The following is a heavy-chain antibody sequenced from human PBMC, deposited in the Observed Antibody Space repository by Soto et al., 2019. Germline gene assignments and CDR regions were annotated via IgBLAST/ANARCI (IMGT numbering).Heavy chain of an antibody. Sequence: QVQLVQSGAEVKKPGASVKVSCKASGYTFTSYGISWVRQAPGQGLEWMGWISAYNGNTNYAQKLKGRVTMTTDTSTSTAHMELRSLRSDDTAVYYCARDRGSYYGSAYNWFDPWGQGTLVTVSS. CDR1: GYTFTSYG. CDR3: ARDRGSYYGSAYNWFDP. J-gene: IGHJ5*02. CDR2: ISAYNGNT. D-gene: IGHD1-26*01. V-gene: IGHV1-18*01.